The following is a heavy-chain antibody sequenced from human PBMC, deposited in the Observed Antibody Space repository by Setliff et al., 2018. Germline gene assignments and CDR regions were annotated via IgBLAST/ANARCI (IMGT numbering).Heavy chain of an antibody. CDR1: GGTFSDYH. D-gene: IGHD6-6*01. Sequence: SETLSLTCAAYGGTFSDYHWTWSRQSPEKGLAWIGEINHRGSTNYNPSLKSGVTISIDTSKDQFALKFISIAAADTAVYYCARGRNIAARLLDSWGQGTLVTVSS. J-gene: IGHJ4*02. CDR2: INHRGST. V-gene: IGHV4-34*01. CDR3: ARGRNIAARLLDS.